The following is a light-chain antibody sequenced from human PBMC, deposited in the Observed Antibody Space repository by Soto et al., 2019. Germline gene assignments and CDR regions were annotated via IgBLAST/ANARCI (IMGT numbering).Light chain of an antibody. CDR3: SSYTSTSTYV. V-gene: IGLV2-14*01. Sequence: ALTQPASVSGSPGQSITISCTGTSSDVGGYNYVSWYQQHPGKAPKLMIYDVTYRPSGVSNRFSGSKSGTTASLTLSGLQAEDEADYYCSSYTSTSTYVFGTGTKVTVL. CDR2: DVT. J-gene: IGLJ1*01. CDR1: SSDVGGYNY.